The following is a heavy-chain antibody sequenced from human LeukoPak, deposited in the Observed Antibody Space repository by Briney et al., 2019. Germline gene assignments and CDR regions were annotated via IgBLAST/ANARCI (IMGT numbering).Heavy chain of an antibody. CDR1: GYSFILYG. CDR2: ISAYNGNT. D-gene: IGHD4-17*01. CDR3: ARGCGATVTTDPRPTYYYYYYYMDV. V-gene: IGHV1-18*01. Sequence: ASVKVSCKTSGYSFILYGISWVRQAPGQGPEWMGWISAYNGNTNYAQKLQGRVTMTTDTSTSTAYMELRSLRSDDTAVYYCARGCGATVTTDPRPTYYYYYYYMDVWGKGTTVTVSS. J-gene: IGHJ6*03.